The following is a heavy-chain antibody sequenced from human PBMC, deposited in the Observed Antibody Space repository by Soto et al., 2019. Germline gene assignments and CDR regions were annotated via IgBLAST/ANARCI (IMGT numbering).Heavy chain of an antibody. Sequence: QVQLQQWGAGLLKPSETLSLTCAVYGGSFSGYYWSWIRQPPGKGLEWIGEINHSGSTNYNPSLKSXXXISVDTSKNQXXLXLXXVTAADTAVYYCARYSQDYDILTGYYMGYYYGMDVWGQGTTVTVSS. V-gene: IGHV4-34*01. D-gene: IGHD3-9*01. CDR1: GGSFSGYY. CDR3: ARYSQDYDILTGYYMGYYYGMDV. CDR2: INHSGST. J-gene: IGHJ6*02.